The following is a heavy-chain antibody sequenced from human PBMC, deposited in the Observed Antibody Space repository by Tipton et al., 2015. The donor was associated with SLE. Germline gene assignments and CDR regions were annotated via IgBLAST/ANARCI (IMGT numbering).Heavy chain of an antibody. V-gene: IGHV3-21*03. J-gene: IGHJ2*01. CDR1: GFTFSRYS. CDR3: AKCYGGSCYSGAWFFDL. Sequence: SLRLSCAASGFTFSRYSINWVRQAPGKGLEWVSSISRSSSYIYYADSVKGRFTISRDDAKNSVYLQMNSLRAEDTAVYYCAKCYGGSCYSGAWFFDLWGRGTLVTVSS. D-gene: IGHD2-15*01. CDR2: ISRSSSYI.